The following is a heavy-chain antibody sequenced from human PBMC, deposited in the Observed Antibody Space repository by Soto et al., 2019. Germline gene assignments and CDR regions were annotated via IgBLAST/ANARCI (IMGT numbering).Heavy chain of an antibody. D-gene: IGHD6-13*01. CDR1: VYTFTSYG. Sequence: GASVKVSCKASVYTFTSYGSSWVRQAQRQGLEWMGWISGYNGNTNYAQKLQGRVTMTTDTSTSTAYMELRSLRSDDTAVYYCAREIAAAGLSDYYYGMDVWGQGTTVTVSS. V-gene: IGHV1-18*01. CDR2: ISGYNGNT. J-gene: IGHJ6*02. CDR3: AREIAAAGLSDYYYGMDV.